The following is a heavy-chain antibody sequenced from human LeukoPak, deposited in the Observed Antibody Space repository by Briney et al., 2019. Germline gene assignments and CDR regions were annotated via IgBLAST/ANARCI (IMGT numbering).Heavy chain of an antibody. V-gene: IGHV3-23*01. CDR1: GFTFSSYG. CDR2: ISGSGGST. D-gene: IGHD2-15*01. CDR3: AKNQGYCSGGSCYWSFDY. Sequence: GGSLRLSCAASGFTFSSYGMSWVRQAPGKGLEWVSAISGSGGSTYYADSVKGRFTISRDNSKNTLYLQMNSLRAEDTAVYYCAKNQGYCSGGSCYWSFDYWGQGTLVTVSS. J-gene: IGHJ4*02.